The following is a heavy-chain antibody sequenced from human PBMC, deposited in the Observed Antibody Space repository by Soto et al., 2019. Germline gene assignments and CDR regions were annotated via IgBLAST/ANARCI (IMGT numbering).Heavy chain of an antibody. CDR1: GFTFSSYA. CDR3: AKLLLRYFDWLLPLVDY. D-gene: IGHD3-9*01. J-gene: IGHJ4*02. Sequence: GGSLRLSCAASGFTFSSYAMSWVRQAPGKGLEWVSAISGSGGSTYYADSVKGRFTISRDNSKNTLYLQMNSLRAEDTAVYYCAKLLLRYFDWLLPLVDYWGQGTLVTVSS. CDR2: ISGSGGST. V-gene: IGHV3-23*01.